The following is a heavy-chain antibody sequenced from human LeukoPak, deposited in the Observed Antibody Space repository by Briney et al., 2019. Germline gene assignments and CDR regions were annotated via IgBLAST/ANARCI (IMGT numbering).Heavy chain of an antibody. CDR3: AKNVLLWFGESFFDY. D-gene: IGHD3-10*01. V-gene: IGHV3-9*01. J-gene: IGHJ4*02. Sequence: PGGSLRLSCAASGFTFDDYAMHWVRQAPGKGLEWVSGISWNSGSIGYADSVKGRFTISRDNAKNSLYLQMNSLRAEDTALYYCAKNVLLWFGESFFDYWGQGTLVTVSS. CDR2: ISWNSGSI. CDR1: GFTFDDYA.